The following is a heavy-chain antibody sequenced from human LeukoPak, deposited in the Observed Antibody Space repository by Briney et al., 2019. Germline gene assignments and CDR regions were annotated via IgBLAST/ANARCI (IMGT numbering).Heavy chain of an antibody. CDR1: GFTFSSYW. V-gene: IGHV3-7*04. Sequence: GGSLRLSCAASGFTFSSYWMSWVRQAPGKGLEWVANIKQDGSEKYYVDSVKGRFTISRDNAKNSLYLQMNSLRAEDTAVYYCARVEVYYDSSGYYHSPFDYWGQGTLVTVSS. D-gene: IGHD3-22*01. CDR2: IKQDGSEK. J-gene: IGHJ4*02. CDR3: ARVEVYYDSSGYYHSPFDY.